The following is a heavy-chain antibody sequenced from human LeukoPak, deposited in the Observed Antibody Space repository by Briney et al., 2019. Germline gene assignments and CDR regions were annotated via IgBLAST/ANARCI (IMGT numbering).Heavy chain of an antibody. D-gene: IGHD4-23*01. CDR2: MNPNSGNT. Sequence: GASVKVSCKASGYTFTSYDINWVRQATGQGLEWMGWMNPNSGNTGYAQKFQGRVTMTRNTSISTAYMELSSLRSEDTAVYYCARGGYGGNRWRARWRDFDYWGQGTLVTVSS. V-gene: IGHV1-8*01. CDR1: GYTFTSYD. CDR3: ARGGYGGNRWRARWRDFDY. J-gene: IGHJ4*02.